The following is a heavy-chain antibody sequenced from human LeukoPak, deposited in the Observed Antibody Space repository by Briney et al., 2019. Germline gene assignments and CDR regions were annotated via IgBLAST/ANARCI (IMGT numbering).Heavy chain of an antibody. V-gene: IGHV1-2*02. D-gene: IGHD2-2*01. Sequence: ASVKVSCKPSGYTFTDYYMHWVRQAPGQGLEWMGWINPNSGDTRYAQRFQGRVTMTRDTSITTAYMELSRLKSDDTAVYYCARRYCSSTSCYYFDYWGQGTLVTVSS. J-gene: IGHJ4*02. CDR1: GYTFTDYY. CDR3: ARRYCSSTSCYYFDY. CDR2: INPNSGDT.